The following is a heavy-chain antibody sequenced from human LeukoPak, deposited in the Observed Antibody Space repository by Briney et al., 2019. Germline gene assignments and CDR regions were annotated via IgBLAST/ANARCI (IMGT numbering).Heavy chain of an antibody. CDR3: AKVSYHYYGSGSYVLDY. CDR1: GFTFSSYW. V-gene: IGHV3-7*03. D-gene: IGHD3-10*01. Sequence: GGSLRLSCAASGFTFSSYWMTWVRQAPGKGLEWVANIKQDGSEKHYVDSVKGRFTISRDNAKNSLYLQMNSLRAEDTAVYYCAKVSYHYYGSGSYVLDYWGQGTLVTVSS. CDR2: IKQDGSEK. J-gene: IGHJ4*02.